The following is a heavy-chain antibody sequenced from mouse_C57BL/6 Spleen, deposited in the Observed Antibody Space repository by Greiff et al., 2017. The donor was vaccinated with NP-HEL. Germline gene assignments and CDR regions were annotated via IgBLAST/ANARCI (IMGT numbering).Heavy chain of an antibody. CDR1: GYSFTGYY. CDR3: LITTVVATGVDY. J-gene: IGHJ4*01. D-gene: IGHD1-1*01. V-gene: IGHV1-42*01. CDR2: INPSTGGT. Sequence: EVQLQQSGPELVKPGASVKISCKASGYSFTGYYMNWVKQSPEKSLEWIGEINPSTGGTTYNQKFKAKATLTVDKSSSTALMQLKSLTSEDSAVYYCLITTVVATGVDYWGQGTSVTVSS.